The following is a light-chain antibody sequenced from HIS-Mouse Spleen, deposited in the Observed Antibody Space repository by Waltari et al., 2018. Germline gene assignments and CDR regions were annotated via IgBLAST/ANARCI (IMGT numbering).Light chain of an antibody. Sequence: SYELTQPPSVSVSPGQTASITCSGDKLGDKYACWYQQKPGQSPALVIYQDSKRPSGIPERFAGSNSGNTATLTISGTQAMDEADYYCQAWDSSTGEVFGGGTKLTVL. J-gene: IGLJ2*01. CDR2: QDS. CDR1: KLGDKY. V-gene: IGLV3-1*01. CDR3: QAWDSSTGEV.